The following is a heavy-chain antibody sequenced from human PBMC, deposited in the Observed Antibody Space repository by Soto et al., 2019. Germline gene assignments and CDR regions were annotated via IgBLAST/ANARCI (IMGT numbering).Heavy chain of an antibody. CDR3: ARQDSSGYLNWFDP. J-gene: IGHJ5*02. CDR1: GYSFTIYW. Sequence: GESLKISCNGSGYSFTIYWISLVLQMPGKGLEWMGRIDPSDSYTNYSPSFQGHVTISADKSISTAYLQWSSLKASDTAMYYCARQDSSGYLNWFDPWGQGTLVTVSS. V-gene: IGHV5-10-1*01. CDR2: IDPSDSYT. D-gene: IGHD3-22*01.